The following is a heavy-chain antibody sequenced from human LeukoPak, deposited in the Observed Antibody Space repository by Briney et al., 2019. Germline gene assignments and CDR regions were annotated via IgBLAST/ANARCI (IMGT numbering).Heavy chain of an antibody. CDR2: IYSGGST. Sequence: GGSLRLSCAASGFTVSSNYMSWVRQAPGKGLEWVSVIYSGGSTYYADSVKGRFTISRDNSKNTLYLQMNSPRAEDTAVYYCARDALRLEAFDIWGQGTMVTVSS. V-gene: IGHV3-66*01. J-gene: IGHJ3*02. CDR3: ARDALRLEAFDI. D-gene: IGHD3-3*01. CDR1: GFTVSSNY.